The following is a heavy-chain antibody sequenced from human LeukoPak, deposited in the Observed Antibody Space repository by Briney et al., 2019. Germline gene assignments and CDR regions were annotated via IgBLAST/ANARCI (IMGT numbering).Heavy chain of an antibody. D-gene: IGHD3-10*01. Sequence: ASVTVSCKASGYTFTGYYMHWVRQAPGQGLEWMGWINPNSGGTNYAQKFQGRVTMTRDTSISTAYMELSRLRSDDTAVYYCARELSEYGSGSYYNTWFDPWGQGTLVTVSS. J-gene: IGHJ5*02. CDR2: INPNSGGT. CDR1: GYTFTGYY. CDR3: ARELSEYGSGSYYNTWFDP. V-gene: IGHV1-2*02.